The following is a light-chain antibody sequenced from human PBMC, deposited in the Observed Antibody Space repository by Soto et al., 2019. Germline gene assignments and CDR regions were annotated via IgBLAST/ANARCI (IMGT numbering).Light chain of an antibody. J-gene: IGLJ2*01. CDR2: EVS. Sequence: QSALTQPPSVSGSPGQSGTISCTGTSSDVGYYNRVSWYQQPPGTAPKLMVFEVSNRPSGVPDRFSGSKSGNTASLTISGLQAEDEADYYCSSYTTSSTLVFGGGTKRTFL. CDR1: SSDVGYYNR. V-gene: IGLV2-18*02. CDR3: SSYTTSSTLV.